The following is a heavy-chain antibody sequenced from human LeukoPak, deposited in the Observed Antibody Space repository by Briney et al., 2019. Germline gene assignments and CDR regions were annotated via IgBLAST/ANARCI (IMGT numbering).Heavy chain of an antibody. D-gene: IGHD3-10*01. CDR3: ARAGTDQYYYYYMDV. J-gene: IGHJ6*03. Sequence: SETLSLTCTVSGGSISSYYCSWIRQPPGEGLEWIGYIYYSGSTNYNPSLKSRVTISLDTSKNQFSLKLSSVTAADTAVYYCARAGTDQYYYYYMDVWGKGTTVTVSS. CDR2: IYYSGST. CDR1: GGSISSYY. V-gene: IGHV4-59*01.